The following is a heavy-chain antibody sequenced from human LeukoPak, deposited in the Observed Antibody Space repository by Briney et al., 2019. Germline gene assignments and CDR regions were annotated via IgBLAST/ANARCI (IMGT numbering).Heavy chain of an antibody. CDR3: ARDRYDFWSGNNWFDP. J-gene: IGHJ5*02. CDR1: GGSISSYY. Sequence: SETLSLTCTVSGGSISSYYWSWIRQPPGKGLEWIGYIYYSGSTYYNPSLKSRVTISVDTSKNQFSLKLSSVTAADTAVYYCARDRYDFWSGNNWFDPWGQGTLVTVSS. V-gene: IGHV4-59*12. CDR2: IYYSGST. D-gene: IGHD3-3*01.